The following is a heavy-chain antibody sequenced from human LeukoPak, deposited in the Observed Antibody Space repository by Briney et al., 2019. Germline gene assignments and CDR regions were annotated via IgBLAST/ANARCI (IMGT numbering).Heavy chain of an antibody. J-gene: IGHJ6*03. CDR2: IRYDGSNK. Sequence: PGGSLRLSCAASGFTFSSYGMHWVRQAPGKGLEWVAFIRYDGSNKHYADSVKGRFTISRDNSKNTLYLQMNSLRAEDTAVYYCAKVGKHYYYMDVWGKGTTVTVSS. V-gene: IGHV3-30*02. CDR3: AKVGKHYYYMDV. D-gene: IGHD3-10*01. CDR1: GFTFSSYG.